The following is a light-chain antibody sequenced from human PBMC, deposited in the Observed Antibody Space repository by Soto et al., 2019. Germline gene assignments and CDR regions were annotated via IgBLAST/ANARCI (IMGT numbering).Light chain of an antibody. Sequence: EIVLTQSPGTLSLSPGERATLSCRASQSVSSSYLAWYQQKPGQAPRLLIYGASSRATGIPDRFSGSGSGTDVTLTISRLEPEDFAVYYCQQYGSSPRFTFGPGPKVDIK. J-gene: IGKJ3*01. CDR1: QSVSSSY. V-gene: IGKV3-20*01. CDR2: GAS. CDR3: QQYGSSPRFT.